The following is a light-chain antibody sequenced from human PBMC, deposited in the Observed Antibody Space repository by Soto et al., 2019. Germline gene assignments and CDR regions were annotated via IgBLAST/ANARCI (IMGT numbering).Light chain of an antibody. J-gene: IGKJ4*02. CDR1: QAVSSNY. V-gene: IGKV3-20*01. CDR2: GAS. Sequence: ALTQSPGTLSSSPGERATLSCRASQAVSSNYLAWYQQKPGQAPRLLISGASGRATGVPDRFSGSGSGTDFTLTISRLEPEDFAVYYCQQYGSSPLTFGGGTKVDIK. CDR3: QQYGSSPLT.